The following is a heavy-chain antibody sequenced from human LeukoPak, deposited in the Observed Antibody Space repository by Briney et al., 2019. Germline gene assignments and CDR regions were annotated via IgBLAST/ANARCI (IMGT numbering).Heavy chain of an antibody. CDR1: GYSISSGYY. Sequence: PSETLSLTCIVSGYSISSGYYWDWIRQPPGKGLEWIASIYHSGKSYYNPSLKSRVTISIDTSKNQFSLKLSSVTAADTAVYYCARGDTAPYGSGSYPDYWGQGTLVTVSS. CDR2: IYHSGKS. V-gene: IGHV4-38-2*02. J-gene: IGHJ4*02. CDR3: ARGDTAPYGSGSYPDY. D-gene: IGHD3-10*01.